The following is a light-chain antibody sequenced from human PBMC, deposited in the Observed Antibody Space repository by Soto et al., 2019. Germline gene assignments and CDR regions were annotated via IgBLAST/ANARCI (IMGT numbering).Light chain of an antibody. CDR2: KAS. CDR1: QSISSW. V-gene: IGKV1-5*03. Sequence: IQLTQSPSTLPASVGDRVTITCRASQSISSWFAWYQQKPGKAPKGLIYKASTLERGAPSRFSGSGSGTEFTLPISSLQDDDFATHYCQQYSSYYPITFGQGTRLEIK. J-gene: IGKJ5*01. CDR3: QQYSSYYPIT.